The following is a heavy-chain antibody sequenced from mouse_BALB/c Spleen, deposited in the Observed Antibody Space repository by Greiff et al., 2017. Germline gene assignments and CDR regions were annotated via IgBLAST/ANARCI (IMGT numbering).Heavy chain of an antibody. J-gene: IGHJ3*01. Sequence: DVKLVESGGDLVKPGGSLKLSCAASGFTFSSYGMSWVRQTPDKRLEWVATISSGGSYTYYPDSVKGRFTISRDNAKNTLYLQMSSLKSEDTAMYYCARDNGNQAWCAYWGQGTLVTVSA. CDR3: ARDNGNQAWCAY. D-gene: IGHD2-1*01. CDR1: GFTFSSYG. V-gene: IGHV5-6*02. CDR2: ISSGGSYT.